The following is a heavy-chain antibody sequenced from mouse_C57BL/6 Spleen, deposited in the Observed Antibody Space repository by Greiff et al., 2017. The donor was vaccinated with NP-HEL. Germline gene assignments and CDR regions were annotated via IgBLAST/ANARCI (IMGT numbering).Heavy chain of an antibody. CDR2: ISSGGDYI. V-gene: IGHV5-9-1*02. CDR3: TRDGNFYAMDY. Sequence: EVQGVESGEGLVKPGGSLKLSCAASGFTFSSYAMSWVRQTPEKRLEWVAYISSGGDYIYYADTVKGRFTISRDNARNTLYLQMSSLKSEDTAMYYCTRDGNFYAMDYWGQGTSVTVSS. D-gene: IGHD1-1*01. CDR1: GFTFSSYA. J-gene: IGHJ4*01.